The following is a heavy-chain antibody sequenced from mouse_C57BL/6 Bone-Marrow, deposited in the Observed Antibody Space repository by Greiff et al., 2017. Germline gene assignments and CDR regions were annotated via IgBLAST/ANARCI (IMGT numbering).Heavy chain of an antibody. D-gene: IGHD1-1*01. Sequence: EVQRVESGGGLVQPGGSLKLSCAASGFTFSDYYMYWVRQTPEKRLEWVAYISNGGGSTYYPDTVKGRFTISRDNAKNTLYLQMSRLKSEDTAMYYCARQGYYGSSLRYAMDYWGQGTSVTVSS. CDR3: ARQGYYGSSLRYAMDY. V-gene: IGHV5-12*01. CDR2: ISNGGGST. J-gene: IGHJ4*01. CDR1: GFTFSDYY.